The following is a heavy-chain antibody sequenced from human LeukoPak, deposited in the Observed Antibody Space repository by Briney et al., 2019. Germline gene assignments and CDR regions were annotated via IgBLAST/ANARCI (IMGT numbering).Heavy chain of an antibody. CDR2: ISTNGSST. CDR1: GFTFSLYG. Sequence: HSGGSLRLSCAASGFTFSLYGLHSVRQAPGKGLEYDSSISTNGSSTYYANSVKGIFTISRDNSKNTLFLKLGSLRAEDMALYYCAVAYGGYDWEGGFDYWGQGTLVTVSS. D-gene: IGHD5-12*01. V-gene: IGHV3-64*01. J-gene: IGHJ4*02. CDR3: AVAYGGYDWEGGFDY.